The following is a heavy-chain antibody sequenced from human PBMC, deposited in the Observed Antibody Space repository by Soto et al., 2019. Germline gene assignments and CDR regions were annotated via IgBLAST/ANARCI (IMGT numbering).Heavy chain of an antibody. J-gene: IGHJ2*01. CDR3: AKPGEVQDYGGNSYWYFDL. CDR1: GFTFSSYG. CDR2: ISYDGSNK. V-gene: IGHV3-30*18. D-gene: IGHD4-17*01. Sequence: QVQLVESGGGVVQPGRSLRLSCAASGFTFSSYGMHWVRQAPGKGLEWVAVISYDGSNKYYADSVKGRFTISRDNSKNTLYLQMNSLRAEDTAVYYCAKPGEVQDYGGNSYWYFDLWGRGTLVTVSS.